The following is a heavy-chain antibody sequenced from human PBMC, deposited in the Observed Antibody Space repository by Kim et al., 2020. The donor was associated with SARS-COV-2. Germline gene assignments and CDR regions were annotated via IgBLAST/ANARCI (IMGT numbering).Heavy chain of an antibody. CDR3: ARVFRGRRGYSGYDYSGGY. D-gene: IGHD5-12*01. V-gene: IGHV7-4-1*02. Sequence: ASVKVSCKASGYTFTSYAMNWVRQAPGQGLEWMGWINTNTGNPTYAQGFTGRFVFSLDTSVSTAYLQISSLKAEDTAVYYCARVFRGRRGYSGYDYSGGYWGQGTLVTVSS. CDR1: GYTFTSYA. J-gene: IGHJ4*02. CDR2: INTNTGNP.